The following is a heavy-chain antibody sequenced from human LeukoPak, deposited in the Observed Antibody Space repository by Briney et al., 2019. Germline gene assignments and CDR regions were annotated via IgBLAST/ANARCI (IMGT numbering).Heavy chain of an antibody. CDR2: ISGDGGST. D-gene: IGHD6-19*01. V-gene: IGHV3-43*02. CDR1: GFTFDDYA. CDR3: AKAVYSSAWSDLDY. Sequence: GGSLRLSCAASGFTFDDYAMHWVRQAPGKGLEWVSLISGDGGSTYYADSVKGRFTVSRDTSKTSLYLQMNSLRTEDTAFYYCAKAVYSSAWSDLDYWGQGTLVTVSS. J-gene: IGHJ4*02.